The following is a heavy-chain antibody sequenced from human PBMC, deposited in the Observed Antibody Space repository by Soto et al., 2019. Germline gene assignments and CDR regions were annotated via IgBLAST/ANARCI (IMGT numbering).Heavy chain of an antibody. CDR1: GFSFSSFQ. CDR2: ITSSSDTI. J-gene: IGHJ6*02. Sequence: PGGSLRLSCAASGFSFSSFQMNWVRQAPGRGLEWVAYITSSSDTIYYSDSVKGRFTISRDNGKNSLFLQMNSLRDEDTALYYFARVVVVIPPGYYYAMDVWGQGTTVTVS. CDR3: ARVVVVIPPGYYYAMDV. V-gene: IGHV3-48*02. D-gene: IGHD3-22*01.